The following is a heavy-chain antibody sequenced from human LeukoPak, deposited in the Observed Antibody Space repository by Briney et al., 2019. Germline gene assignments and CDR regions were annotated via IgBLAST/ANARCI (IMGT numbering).Heavy chain of an antibody. Sequence: ASVKVSCKASGGTFSSYAISWVRQAPGQGLEWMGRIIPILGIANYAQKFQGRVTITADKPTSTAYMELSSLRSEDTAVYYCAILYDSSGYYLGYWGQGTLVTVSS. CDR2: IIPILGIA. CDR1: GGTFSSYA. CDR3: AILYDSSGYYLGY. J-gene: IGHJ4*02. D-gene: IGHD3-22*01. V-gene: IGHV1-69*04.